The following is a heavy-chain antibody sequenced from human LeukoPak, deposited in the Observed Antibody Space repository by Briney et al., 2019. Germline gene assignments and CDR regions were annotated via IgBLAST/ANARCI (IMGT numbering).Heavy chain of an antibody. CDR1: GFTFSRYI. CDR3: ARAYTNGDYLDY. CDR2: ISDSSRHI. Sequence: GGSLRLSCAASGFTFSRYIVNWVRQAPGKGLEWVSCISDSSRHIYYADSVKGRFTISRDNAKSSASLQMNSLRVDDTAVYYCARAYTNGDYLDYWGQGTLVTVSS. J-gene: IGHJ4*02. V-gene: IGHV3-21*01. D-gene: IGHD4-17*01.